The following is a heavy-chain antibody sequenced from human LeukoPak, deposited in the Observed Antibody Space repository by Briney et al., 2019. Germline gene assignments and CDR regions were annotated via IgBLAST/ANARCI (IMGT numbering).Heavy chain of an antibody. CDR3: ARGLARSSSWTRVYFDY. J-gene: IGHJ4*02. Sequence: PSETLSLTCAVYGGSFSGYYRSWIRQPPGKGLEWIGEINHSGSTNYNPSLKSRVTISVDTSKNQSSLKLSSVTAADTAVYYCARGLARSSSWTRVYFDYWGQGTLVTVSS. CDR2: INHSGST. CDR1: GGSFSGYY. V-gene: IGHV4-34*01. D-gene: IGHD6-13*01.